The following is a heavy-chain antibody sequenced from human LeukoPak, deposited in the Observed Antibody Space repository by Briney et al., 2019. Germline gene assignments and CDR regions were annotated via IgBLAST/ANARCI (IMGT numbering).Heavy chain of an antibody. CDR1: GFTSIAYA. Sequence: GGSLRLSCVGSGFTSIAYALTWARQAPGKGLEWVSGISGGGVTTYYADSVKGRFTISRDNSKNTLYLQMNSLRAEDTAVYYCARDRDAFDIWGQGTMVTVSS. CDR3: ARDRDAFDI. CDR2: ISGGGVTT. J-gene: IGHJ3*02. V-gene: IGHV3-23*01.